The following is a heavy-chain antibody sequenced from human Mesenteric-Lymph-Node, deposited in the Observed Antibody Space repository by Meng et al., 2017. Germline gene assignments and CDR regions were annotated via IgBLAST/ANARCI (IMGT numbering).Heavy chain of an antibody. CDR2: IIPIFGTT. J-gene: IGHJ4*02. V-gene: IGHV1-69*05. CDR3: ARGAGTDYGDYFDY. Sequence: VQSGSEVKKSGSSVKVSCKGSGGTFSSYSSSWVRQAPGQGVEGMGGIIPIFGTTNYAQKFQGRVTITTDESTSTAYMELSSLRSEDTAVYYCARGAGTDYGDYFDYWGQGTLVTVSS. D-gene: IGHD4-17*01. CDR1: GGTFSSYS.